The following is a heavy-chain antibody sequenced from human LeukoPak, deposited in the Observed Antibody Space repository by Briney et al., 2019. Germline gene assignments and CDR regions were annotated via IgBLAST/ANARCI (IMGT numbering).Heavy chain of an antibody. CDR3: ARGEYSSSSIDY. CDR1: GGSISSYY. CDR2: IYYSGST. V-gene: IGHV4-59*01. D-gene: IGHD6-6*01. Sequence: SETLSLTCTVSGGSISSYYWSWIRQPPGKGLEWIGYIYYSGSTNYNPSLKSRVTISVDTSKNQFSLKLSSVTAADTAVYYCARGEYSSSSIDYWGQGILVTVSS. J-gene: IGHJ4*02.